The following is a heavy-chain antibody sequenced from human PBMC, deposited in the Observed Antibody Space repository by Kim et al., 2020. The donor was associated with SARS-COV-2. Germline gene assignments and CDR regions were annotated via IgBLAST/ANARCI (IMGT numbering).Heavy chain of an antibody. CDR3: ARVETTAVTPGLFFDY. D-gene: IGHD4-17*01. V-gene: IGHV4-38-2*02. CDR2: IYHSGST. CDR1: GYSISSGYY. Sequence: SETLSLTCTVSGYSISSGYYWGWIRQPPGKGLEWIGSIYHSGSTYYNPSLKSRVTISVDTSKNQFSLKLSSVTAADTAVYYCARVETTAVTPGLFFDYWG. J-gene: IGHJ4*01.